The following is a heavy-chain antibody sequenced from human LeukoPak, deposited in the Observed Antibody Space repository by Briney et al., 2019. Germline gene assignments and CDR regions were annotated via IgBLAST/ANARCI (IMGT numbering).Heavy chain of an antibody. J-gene: IGHJ4*02. D-gene: IGHD4-17*01. CDR2: IYYSGTT. Sequence: PSETLSLTCTVSGGSISSSGFYWGWIRQPPGMGLEWIGSIYYSGTTYYNPSLKSRVTISVDTSKNQFSLKLRSVTAADTAVYYCASDPPGDYGLGFWGQGTLVTVSS. CDR3: ASDPPGDYGLGF. V-gene: IGHV4-39*01. CDR1: GGSISSSGFY.